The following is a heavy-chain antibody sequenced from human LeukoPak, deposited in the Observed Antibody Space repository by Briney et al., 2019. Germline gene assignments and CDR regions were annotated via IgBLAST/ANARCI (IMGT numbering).Heavy chain of an antibody. D-gene: IGHD3-10*01. CDR3: ARLWFGELFPFD. J-gene: IGHJ4*02. CDR1: GFTFSNYG. V-gene: IGHV3-66*04. Sequence: GGSLRLSCEASGFTFSNYGMSWVRQAPGKGLEWVSVIYSGGSTYYADSVKGRFTISRDNSKNTLYLQMNSLRAEDTAVYYCARLWFGELFPFDWGQGTLVTVSS. CDR2: IYSGGST.